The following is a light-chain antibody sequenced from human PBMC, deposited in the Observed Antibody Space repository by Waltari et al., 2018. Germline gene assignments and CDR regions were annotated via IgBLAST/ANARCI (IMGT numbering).Light chain of an antibody. CDR2: SAS. J-gene: IGKJ4*01. CDR1: QSISSY. Sequence: DIQMTQSPSSLSASVGDRVTITCLASQSISSYLNWYQQKPGKAPKLLIYSASSLQSGVPSRFSGGGSGADFTLTISSLEPEDFATYFCQQSYSKPPTFGGGTKVEI. CDR3: QQSYSKPPT. V-gene: IGKV1-39*01.